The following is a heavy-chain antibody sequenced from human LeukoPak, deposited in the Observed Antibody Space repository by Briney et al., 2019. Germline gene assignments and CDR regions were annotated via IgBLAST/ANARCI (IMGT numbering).Heavy chain of an antibody. J-gene: IGHJ4*02. CDR1: GFTFSSYG. V-gene: IGHV3-30*18. D-gene: IGHD2-2*01. CDR2: ISYDGSNK. CDR3: AKALPRYCSSTSCYPQLFDY. Sequence: PGRSLRLSCAASGFTFSSYGMHWVRQAPGKGLEWVAVISYDGSNKYYADSVKGRFTISRDNPKNTLYLQMNSLRAEDTAVYYCAKALPRYCSSTSCYPQLFDYWGQGTLVTVSS.